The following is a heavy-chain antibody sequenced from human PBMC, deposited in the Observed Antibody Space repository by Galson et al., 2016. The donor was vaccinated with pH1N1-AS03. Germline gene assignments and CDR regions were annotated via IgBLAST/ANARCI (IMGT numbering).Heavy chain of an antibody. Sequence: SLRLSCAASGFSFNDHALHWIRQRPGKGLEWVSGIRWDGATGYADSVQGRFTISRDQAKTSLYLQVTSLKIEDTALYYCVRDMGTTTAASGFWGQGILVTVSS. V-gene: IGHV3-9*01. CDR1: GFSFNDHA. CDR3: VRDMGTTTAASGF. CDR2: IRWDGAT. J-gene: IGHJ4*02. D-gene: IGHD6-13*01.